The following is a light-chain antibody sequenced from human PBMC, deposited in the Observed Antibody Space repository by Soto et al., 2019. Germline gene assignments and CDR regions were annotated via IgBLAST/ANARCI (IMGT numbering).Light chain of an antibody. CDR2: DAS. CDR1: QDISKY. Sequence: DIQMTQSPSSLSASVGDRVTITCQASQDISKYLNWYQQKPGKAPKLLIYDASTLETGVPLRFSGSGSGTDFTFTISSLQPEDIATYYCQQYDNLPLTFGGGTKVEI. J-gene: IGKJ4*01. CDR3: QQYDNLPLT. V-gene: IGKV1-33*01.